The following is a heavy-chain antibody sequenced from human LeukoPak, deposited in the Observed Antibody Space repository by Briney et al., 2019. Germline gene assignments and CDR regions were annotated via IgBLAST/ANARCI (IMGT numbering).Heavy chain of an antibody. CDR2: IYYSGST. CDR3: ARESSVTATY. CDR1: GGSISSSSYY. Sequence: SETLSLTCTVSGGSISSSSYYWGWIRQPPETGLEWIGSIYYSGSTYYNPSLKSRVTISVDTSKNQFSLKLTSVTAADTAVYYCARESSVTATYWGQGTLVIVSS. J-gene: IGHJ4*02. D-gene: IGHD2-15*01. V-gene: IGHV4-39*07.